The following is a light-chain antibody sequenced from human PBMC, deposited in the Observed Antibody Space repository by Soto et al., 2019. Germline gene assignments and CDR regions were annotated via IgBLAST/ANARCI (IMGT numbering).Light chain of an antibody. CDR1: QSISSY. CDR3: QQSYSTPLT. Sequence: DIQMTQSPSSLSASLGDRVTITCRASQSISSYFNWYQQKPGKAPKLLIYAASSLQSGVPSRFSGSGSGTDFTLTISSLQPEDFATYYCQQSYSTPLTFGGGTKVDIK. CDR2: AAS. V-gene: IGKV1-39*01. J-gene: IGKJ4*01.